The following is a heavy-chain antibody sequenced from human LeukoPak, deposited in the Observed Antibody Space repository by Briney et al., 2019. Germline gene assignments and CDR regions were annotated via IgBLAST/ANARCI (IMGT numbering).Heavy chain of an antibody. V-gene: IGHV3-30*18. D-gene: IGHD3-10*01. CDR2: ISYDGSNK. CDR1: GFTFSSYG. CDR3: AKEVLWFGELSDLLDY. J-gene: IGHJ4*02. Sequence: PGRSLRLSCAASGFTFSSYGMHWVRQAPGKGLEWVAVISYDGSNKYYADSVKGRFTISRDNSKNTLYLQMNSLRAEDTAAYYCAKEVLWFGELSDLLDYWGQGTLVTVSS.